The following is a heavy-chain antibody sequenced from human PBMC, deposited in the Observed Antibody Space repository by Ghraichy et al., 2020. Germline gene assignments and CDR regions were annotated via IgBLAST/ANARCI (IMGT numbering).Heavy chain of an antibody. Sequence: GESLNISCAASGFTFSSYWMSWVRQAPGKGLEWVANIKQDGSEKYYVDSVKGRFTISRDNAKNSLYLQMNSLRAEDTAVYYCAREVYDFWSGWGPTDYWGQGTLVTVSS. D-gene: IGHD3-3*01. CDR1: GFTFSSYW. CDR3: AREVYDFWSGWGPTDY. V-gene: IGHV3-7*01. CDR2: IKQDGSEK. J-gene: IGHJ4*02.